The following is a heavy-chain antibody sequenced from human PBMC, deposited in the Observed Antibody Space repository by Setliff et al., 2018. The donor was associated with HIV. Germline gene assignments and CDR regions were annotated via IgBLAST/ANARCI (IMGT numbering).Heavy chain of an antibody. CDR2: ISAYNGNT. CDR3: ARDPAPSSSASYFQH. V-gene: IGHV1-18*01. J-gene: IGHJ1*01. D-gene: IGHD6-6*01. CDR1: GYTFTSYG. Sequence: ASVKVSCKASGYTFTSYGISWVRQAPGQGLEWMGWISAYNGNTNYAEQVQGRVTMTRDTSTSTAYMELSSLRSEDTAVYYCARDPAPSSSASYFQHWGQGTPVTVSS.